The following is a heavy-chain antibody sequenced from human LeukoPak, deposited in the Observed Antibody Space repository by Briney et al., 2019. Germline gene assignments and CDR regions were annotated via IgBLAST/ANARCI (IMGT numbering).Heavy chain of an antibody. CDR3: ARQDVDLVSTIFDH. D-gene: IGHD5/OR15-5a*01. Sequence: SETLSLTCSVSGGSISNYYWSWIRQPPGEGLEWIVDIYDTGNTNYSPSLKSRVTMSVDTSKNQFSLKLSSVTAADTAAYYCARQDVDLVSTIFDHWGQGSLVTVSS. J-gene: IGHJ4*02. CDR1: GGSISNYY. V-gene: IGHV4-59*08. CDR2: IYDTGNT.